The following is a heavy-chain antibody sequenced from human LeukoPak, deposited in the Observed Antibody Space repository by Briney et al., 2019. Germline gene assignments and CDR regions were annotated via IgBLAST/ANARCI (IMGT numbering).Heavy chain of an antibody. CDR1: GGSISSGGYY. CDR2: IYYSGST. D-gene: IGHD2-15*01. CDR3: ARYCSGGTYYFDY. V-gene: IGHV4-31*03. Sequence: SETLSLTCTVSGGSISSGGYYWSWIRQHPGKGLGWIGYIYYSGSTYYNPSLKSRVTRSVDTSKNQFSLKLSSVTAADTAVYYCARYCSGGTYYFDYWGQGTLVTASS. J-gene: IGHJ4*02.